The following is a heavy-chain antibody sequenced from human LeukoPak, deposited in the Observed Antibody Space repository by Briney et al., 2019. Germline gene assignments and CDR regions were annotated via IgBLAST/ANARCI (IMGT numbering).Heavy chain of an antibody. CDR1: GGTFSSYA. V-gene: IGHV1-69*13. CDR2: IIPIFGTA. D-gene: IGHD3-9*01. CDR3: ARDSRGIRYFDWLPNWFDP. J-gene: IGHJ5*02. Sequence: SVKVSCKASGGTFSSYAISWVRQAPGQGLGWMGGIIPIFGTANYAQKFQGRVTITADESTSTAYMELSSLRSEDTAVYYCARDSRGIRYFDWLPNWFDPWGQGTLVTVSS.